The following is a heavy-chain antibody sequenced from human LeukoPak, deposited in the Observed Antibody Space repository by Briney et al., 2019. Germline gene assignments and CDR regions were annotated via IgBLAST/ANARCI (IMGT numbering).Heavy chain of an antibody. Sequence: GGSLRLSCAASGFTFSSYAMSWVRQAPGKGLEWVSAISGSGGSTYYADSVKGRFTISRDNSKNTLYLQMNSLRAEDTAVYYCAAGTGDYYYYGMDVWGQGTTVTVSS. J-gene: IGHJ6*02. D-gene: IGHD6-13*01. CDR2: ISGSGGST. CDR1: GFTFSSYA. CDR3: AAGTGDYYYYGMDV. V-gene: IGHV3-23*01.